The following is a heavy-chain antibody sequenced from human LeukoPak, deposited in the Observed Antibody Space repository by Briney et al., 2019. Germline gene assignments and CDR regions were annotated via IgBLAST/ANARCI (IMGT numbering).Heavy chain of an antibody. D-gene: IGHD3-10*01. CDR1: GFTVSSNY. Sequence: GGSLRLSCAASGFTVSSNYMSWVRQAPGKGLEWVSVIYSGGSTYYADSVKGRFTISRDNSKNTLYLQMNSLRAEDTAVYYCARDGDYGSGTPSWFDPWGQGTLVTVSS. CDR3: ARDGDYGSGTPSWFDP. V-gene: IGHV3-66*01. J-gene: IGHJ5*02. CDR2: IYSGGST.